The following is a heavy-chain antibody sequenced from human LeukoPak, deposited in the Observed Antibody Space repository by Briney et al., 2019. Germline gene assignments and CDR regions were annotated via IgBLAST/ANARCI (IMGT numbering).Heavy chain of an antibody. J-gene: IGHJ4*02. CDR1: GGSISSYY. V-gene: IGHV4-4*07. Sequence: ASETLSLTCTVSGGSISSYYWSWIRQPAGKGLQWIGRVYTSGSTNYNPSLKSRVTMSVDTSQYQFSLKLSSETAADTAVYYCARENSGNCGFDYWGQGTLVTVSS. CDR2: VYTSGST. D-gene: IGHD3-10*01. CDR3: ARENSGNCGFDY.